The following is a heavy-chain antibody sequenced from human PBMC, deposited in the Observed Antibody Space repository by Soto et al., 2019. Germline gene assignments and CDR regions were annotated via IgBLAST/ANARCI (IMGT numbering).Heavy chain of an antibody. CDR1: GFTFSDYY. CDR3: ARALSSDYYDILTGYHFGFDY. J-gene: IGHJ4*02. V-gene: IGHV3-11*01. CDR2: ISSSGSTI. Sequence: PGGSLRLSCAASGFTFSDYYMSWIRQAPGKGLEWVSYISSSGSTIYYADSVKGRFTISRDNAKNSLYLQMNSLRAEDTAVYYCARALSSDYYDILTGYHFGFDYWGQGTLVTVSS. D-gene: IGHD3-9*01.